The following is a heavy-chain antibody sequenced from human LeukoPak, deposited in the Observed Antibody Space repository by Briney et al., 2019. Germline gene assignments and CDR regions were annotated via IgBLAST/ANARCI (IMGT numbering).Heavy chain of an antibody. CDR2: INHSGST. CDR3: ARGPRNVI. Sequence: PSETLSLTCAVYGGSFSGYYWSWIRQPPGKGLEWIGEINHSGSTNYNPSLKSRVTISVDTSKNQFSLKLSSVTAADTAVYYCARGPRNVIWGRGTMVTVSS. D-gene: IGHD1-14*01. J-gene: IGHJ3*02. CDR1: GGSFSGYY. V-gene: IGHV4-34*01.